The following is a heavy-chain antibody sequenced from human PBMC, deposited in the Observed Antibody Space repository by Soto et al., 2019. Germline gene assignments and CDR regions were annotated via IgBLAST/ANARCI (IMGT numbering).Heavy chain of an antibody. CDR2: INSDGSST. V-gene: IGHV3-74*01. D-gene: IGHD3-3*01. CDR1: GFTFSSYW. J-gene: IGHJ6*03. CDR3: ARSHDYDFWSGYLYYMDV. Sequence: GGSLRLSCAASGFTFSSYWMHWVRQAPGKGLVWVSRINSDGSSTSYADSVKGRFTISRDNAKNTLYLQMNSLRAEDTAVYYCARSHDYDFWSGYLYYMDVWGKGTTVTVSS.